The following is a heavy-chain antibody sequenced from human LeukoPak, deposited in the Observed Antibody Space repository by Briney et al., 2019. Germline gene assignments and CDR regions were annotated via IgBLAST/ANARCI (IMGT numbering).Heavy chain of an antibody. J-gene: IGHJ6*02. CDR1: GFTFDDYA. V-gene: IGHV3-9*01. Sequence: GRSLRLSCAAAGFTFDDYAMHWVRQAPGKGLGWVSGISWNSGSIGYADSVKGRFTISRDNAKNSLYLQMNSLRAEDTALYYCAKEYGDHPYYYYGMDVWGQGTTVTVSS. D-gene: IGHD4-17*01. CDR3: AKEYGDHPYYYYGMDV. CDR2: ISWNSGSI.